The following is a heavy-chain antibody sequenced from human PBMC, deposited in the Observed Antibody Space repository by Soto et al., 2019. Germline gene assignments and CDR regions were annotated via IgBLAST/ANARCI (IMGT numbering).Heavy chain of an antibody. CDR3: TRLYFDRPLYYPTGE. J-gene: IGHJ4*02. Sequence: SETLSLTCTFSGDSVSSDNVHWGWIRLPPGKGLEWIGVSYYTGTTHYNPSLKSRVTISVDTSKNQFSLKLSSVTAPDTAVYYCTRLYFDRPLYYPTGEWGPGILVTGSS. D-gene: IGHD3-16*02. V-gene: IGHV4-39*01. CDR2: SYYTGTT. CDR1: GDSVSSDNVH.